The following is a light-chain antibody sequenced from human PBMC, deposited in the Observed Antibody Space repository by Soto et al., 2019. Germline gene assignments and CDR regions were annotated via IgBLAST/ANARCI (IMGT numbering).Light chain of an antibody. J-gene: IGKJ1*01. CDR3: LQDYNYPWT. CDR2: AAS. Sequence: IQMTQCPSSMCASXGDRVTIYFRARLGIRNGLGWYRQEPGIAPKFXXSAASSLESGGPSRFSGSGSATDFTRTISSRQPEDFATYYGLQDYNYPWTFGQGTKVDIK. CDR1: LGIRNG. V-gene: IGKV1-6*01.